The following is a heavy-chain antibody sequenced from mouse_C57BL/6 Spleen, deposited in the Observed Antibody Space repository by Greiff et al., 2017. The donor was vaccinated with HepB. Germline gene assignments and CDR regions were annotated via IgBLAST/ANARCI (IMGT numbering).Heavy chain of an antibody. Sequence: VKLQESGPELVKPGASVKISCKASGYAFSSSWMNWVKQRPGKGLEWIGRIYPGDGDTNYNGKFKGKATLTADKSSSTAYMQFSSLTSEDSAVYFCARENYGSSYYYAMDYWGQGTSVTVSS. CDR2: IYPGDGDT. CDR1: GYAFSSSW. CDR3: ARENYGSSYYYAMDY. V-gene: IGHV1-82*01. D-gene: IGHD1-1*01. J-gene: IGHJ4*01.